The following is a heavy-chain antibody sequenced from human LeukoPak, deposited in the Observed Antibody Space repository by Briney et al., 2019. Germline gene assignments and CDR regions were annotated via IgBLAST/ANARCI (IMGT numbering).Heavy chain of an antibody. J-gene: IGHJ4*02. V-gene: IGHV3-9*01. CDR1: GFTFDDYA. Sequence: GRSLRLSCATSGFTFDDYAMHWVRQAPGKGLEWVSGISWNSGGIGYADSVKGRFTISRDNAKNSLYLQMNSLRADDTALYYCAKGKKMTVAGLFDYWGQGTLVTVSS. CDR2: ISWNSGGI. D-gene: IGHD6-19*01. CDR3: AKGKKMTVAGLFDY.